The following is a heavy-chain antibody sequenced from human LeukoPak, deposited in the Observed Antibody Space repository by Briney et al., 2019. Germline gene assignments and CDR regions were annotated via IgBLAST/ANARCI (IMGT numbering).Heavy chain of an antibody. CDR3: ATLKGGGYCSSTSCYGWFDP. J-gene: IGHJ5*02. D-gene: IGHD2-2*01. Sequence: ASVKVSCKASGYTFTGYYMHWVRQAPGQGLEGRGWISPNSGGTNYAQKFQGRVTMTEDTSTDTAYMELSSLRSEDTAVYYCATLKGGGYCSSTSCYGWFDPWGQGTLVTVSS. CDR2: ISPNSGGT. CDR1: GYTFTGYY. V-gene: IGHV1-2*02.